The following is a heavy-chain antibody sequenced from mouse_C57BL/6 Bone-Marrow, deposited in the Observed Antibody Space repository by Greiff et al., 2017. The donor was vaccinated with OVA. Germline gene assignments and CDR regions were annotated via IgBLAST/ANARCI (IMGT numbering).Heavy chain of an antibody. CDR3: TFLLHFDY. CDR1: GFNIKDDY. V-gene: IGHV14-4*01. Sequence: VQLQQSGAELVRPGASVKLSCTASGFNIKDDYMHWVKQRPEQGLEWIGWIDPENGDPEYASKFQGKATITADTSSNPAYLQLSSLTSEDTAVYYCTFLLHFDYWGQGTTLTVSS. J-gene: IGHJ2*01. CDR2: IDPENGDP. D-gene: IGHD2-1*01.